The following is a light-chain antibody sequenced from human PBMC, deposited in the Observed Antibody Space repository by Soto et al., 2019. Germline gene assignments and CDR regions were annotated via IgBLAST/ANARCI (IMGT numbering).Light chain of an antibody. J-gene: IGLJ1*01. CDR2: DVS. CDR1: SSDVGGYNY. V-gene: IGLV2-14*01. Sequence: QSALTQPASVSGSPGQSITISCTGTSSDVGGYNYDSWYQQHPGKAPKLMIYDVSYRPSGVSNRFSGSKSGSTASLTISGLQAEDEADYYCSSYTSSTTPYVFGTGTKLTVL. CDR3: SSYTSSTTPYV.